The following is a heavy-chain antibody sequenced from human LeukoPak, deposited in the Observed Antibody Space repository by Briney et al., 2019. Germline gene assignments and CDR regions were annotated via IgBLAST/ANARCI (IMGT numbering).Heavy chain of an antibody. Sequence: ASVKVSCKASGYTFTGYYMHWVRQAPGQGLEWMGRINPNSGGTIYAQKFRGRVTMTRDTSISTAYMELSRLRSDDTAVYYCARDRGGHQIDYWGQGTLVTVSS. V-gene: IGHV1-2*06. CDR3: ARDRGGHQIDY. D-gene: IGHD6-25*01. CDR1: GYTFTGYY. J-gene: IGHJ4*02. CDR2: INPNSGGT.